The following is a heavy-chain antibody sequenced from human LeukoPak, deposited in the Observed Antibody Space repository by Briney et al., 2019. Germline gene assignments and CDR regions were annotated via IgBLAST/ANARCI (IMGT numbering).Heavy chain of an antibody. V-gene: IGHV4-59*01. CDR3: ARSRLLKPAANWFDP. Sequence: SQTLSLTRTVSGASISSYYSSSLRQPPGKRPESIGYIYYTATTTYNPPLKSRVTISVDTSKNQFSLKLSSVTAADTAVYYCARSRLLKPAANWFDPWGQGTLVTVSS. D-gene: IGHD2-2*01. CDR1: GASISSYY. J-gene: IGHJ5*02. CDR2: IYYTATT.